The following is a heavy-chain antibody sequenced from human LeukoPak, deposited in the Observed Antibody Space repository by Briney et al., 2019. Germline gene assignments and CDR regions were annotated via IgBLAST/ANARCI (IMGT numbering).Heavy chain of an antibody. Sequence: GGSLRLSCVASRFTFSTFDMSWVRQAPGKGLEWLSYITPSGTTIYYADSVKGRFTISRDNAKNSLYLQVNSLRAEDTAVYYCARSSRHFDYWGQGTLVTVSS. CDR2: ITPSGTTI. CDR3: ARSSRHFDY. V-gene: IGHV3-48*03. J-gene: IGHJ4*02. D-gene: IGHD2-2*01. CDR1: RFTFSTFD.